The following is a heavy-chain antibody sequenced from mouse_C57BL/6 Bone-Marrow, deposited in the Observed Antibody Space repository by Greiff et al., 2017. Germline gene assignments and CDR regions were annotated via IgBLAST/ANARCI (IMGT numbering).Heavy chain of an antibody. CDR3: ARAYYCSAWFAY. D-gene: IGHD1-1*01. CDR2: ISDVGSYT. J-gene: IGHJ3*01. V-gene: IGHV5-4*03. CDR1: GFTFSSYA. Sequence: EVKLVESGGGLVKPGGSLKLSCAASGFTFSSYAMSWVSPTPEKRLEWVATISDVGSYTYYPDNVNGRFTISIDNAKNNLYLQMSHLKSEYTAIYYCARAYYCSAWFAYWGQGTLVTVSA.